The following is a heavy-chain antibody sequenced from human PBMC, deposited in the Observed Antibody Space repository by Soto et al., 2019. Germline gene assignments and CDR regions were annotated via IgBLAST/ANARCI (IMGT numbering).Heavy chain of an antibody. V-gene: IGHV3-23*01. D-gene: IGHD5-18*01. J-gene: IGHJ4*02. CDR2: IGASGAGT. CDR3: ARDFYGGYTYGPGDY. Sequence: GGSLRLSCAASGFTFSSYAMSWVRQAPGKGLEWVSAIGASGAGTYYAEYVKGRFTISRDNSKNTLYLQMNSLRAEDTAVYYYARDFYGGYTYGPGDYWGQGALVTVSS. CDR1: GFTFSSYA.